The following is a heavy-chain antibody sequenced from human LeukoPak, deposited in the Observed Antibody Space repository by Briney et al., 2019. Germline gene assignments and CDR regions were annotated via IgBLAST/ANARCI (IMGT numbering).Heavy chain of an antibody. D-gene: IGHD3-3*01. CDR3: ARHVRSGNHRRFDY. CDR2: INPVNSQT. V-gene: IGHV5-51*01. J-gene: IGHJ4*02. Sequence: GESLKISFEGSGYSFSNYWIGWVRQMPGKGLEWMGIINPVNSQTSYSPSFQGQVTMSADKSITTAYLQWSSLKASDTAMYYCARHVRSGNHRRFDYWGQGTLVTVSS. CDR1: GYSFSNYW.